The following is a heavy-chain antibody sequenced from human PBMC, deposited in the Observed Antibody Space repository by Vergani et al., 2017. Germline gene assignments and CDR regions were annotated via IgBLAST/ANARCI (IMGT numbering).Heavy chain of an antibody. Sequence: QVQLQESGPGLVKPSETLSLTCTVSGGSITNNFWSWIRRPPGKGLEWIGYIHHSGATNSKSSLRSRVSISIDTSKSSFSRRLSSVTTADTAMYYCARDTFHFDSENYDDVFDSWGQGTRVIVSS. V-gene: IGHV4-59*01. CDR2: IHHSGAT. D-gene: IGHD3-16*01. CDR1: GGSITNNF. J-gene: IGHJ3*02. CDR3: ARDTFHFDSENYDDVFDS.